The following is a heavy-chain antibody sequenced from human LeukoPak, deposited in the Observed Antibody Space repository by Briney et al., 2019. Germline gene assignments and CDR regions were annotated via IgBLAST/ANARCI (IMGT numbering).Heavy chain of an antibody. J-gene: IGHJ6*04. CDR2: ISSSGSTI. Sequence: PGGSLRLSCATSGFIFSSYGINWVRQVPGKGLEWVSYISSSGSTIYYADSVKGRFTISRDNAKNSLYLQMNSLRAEDTAVYYCAELGITMIGGVWGKGTTVTISS. V-gene: IGHV3-48*04. CDR3: AELGITMIGGV. CDR1: GFIFSSYG. D-gene: IGHD3-10*02.